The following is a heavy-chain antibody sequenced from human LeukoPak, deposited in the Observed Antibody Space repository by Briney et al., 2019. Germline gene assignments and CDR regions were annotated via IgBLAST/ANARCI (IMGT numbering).Heavy chain of an antibody. CDR1: GGSFSGYY. CDR2: IYYSGST. Sequence: SETLSLTCAVYGGSFSGYYWSWIRQPPGKGLEWIGSIYYSGSTYYNPSLKSRVTISVDTSKNQFSLKLSSVTAEDTAVYYCAKDISSGWPYCFDYWGQGTLVTVSS. J-gene: IGHJ4*02. D-gene: IGHD6-19*01. V-gene: IGHV4-34*01. CDR3: AKDISSGWPYCFDY.